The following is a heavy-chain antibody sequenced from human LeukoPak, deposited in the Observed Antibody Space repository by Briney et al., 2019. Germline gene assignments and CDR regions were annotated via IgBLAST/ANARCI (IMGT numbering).Heavy chain of an antibody. CDR3: ARETWFGELSYYYYYMDV. V-gene: IGHV3-20*04. J-gene: IGHJ6*03. CDR1: GFTFDDYG. D-gene: IGHD3-10*01. CDR2: INWNGGST. Sequence: GGSLRLSCAASGFTFDDYGMSWVRQAPGKGLEWVSGINWNGGSTGYADSAKGRFTTSRDNAKNSLYLQMNSLRAEDTALYYCARETWFGELSYYYYYMDVWGKGTTVTVSS.